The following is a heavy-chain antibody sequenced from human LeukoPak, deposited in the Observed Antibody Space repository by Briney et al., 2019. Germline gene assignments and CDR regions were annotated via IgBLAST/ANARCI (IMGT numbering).Heavy chain of an antibody. Sequence: PGGSLSLSCAASGFTFSSYAMNWVRQAPGEGLEWVSAISARGDSTYYADSVKGRFTISRDNSKNTMYLQMNSLRGEDTAVYYCAKKGYYDGSGYYMYYFDHWGQGTLVTVSS. D-gene: IGHD3-22*01. CDR1: GFTFSSYA. CDR2: ISARGDST. CDR3: AKKGYYDGSGYYMYYFDH. J-gene: IGHJ4*02. V-gene: IGHV3-23*01.